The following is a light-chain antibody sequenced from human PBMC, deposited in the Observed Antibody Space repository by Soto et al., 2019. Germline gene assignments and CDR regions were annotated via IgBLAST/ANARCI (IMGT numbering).Light chain of an antibody. CDR2: LGS. CDR1: QSLLHTNGINY. J-gene: IGKJ1*01. V-gene: IGKV2-28*01. CDR3: MQALQKPST. Sequence: VVVTQSPLSLPVTPGEPASMSCRASQSLLHTNGINYLHWYLQKPGQSPQLLIYLGSHRASGVPDRFSGSGSGTEYTLRISRVEAEDVGIYSCMQALQKPSTFGQGTKVDIK.